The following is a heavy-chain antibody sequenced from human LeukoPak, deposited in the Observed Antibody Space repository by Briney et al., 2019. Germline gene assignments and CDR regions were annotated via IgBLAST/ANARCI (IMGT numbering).Heavy chain of an antibody. D-gene: IGHD4-23*01. CDR1: GFTFSSYA. J-gene: IGHJ6*02. CDR2: ISGSGGST. CDR3: AKPTDGGNSYGMDV. V-gene: IGHV3-23*01. Sequence: GGSLRLSCAASGFTFSSYAMSWVRQAPGKGLEWVSAISGSGGSTYYADSVKGRFTISRDNSKNTLYLQMNSLRAEDTAVYYCAKPTDGGNSYGMDVWGQGTTVTVSS.